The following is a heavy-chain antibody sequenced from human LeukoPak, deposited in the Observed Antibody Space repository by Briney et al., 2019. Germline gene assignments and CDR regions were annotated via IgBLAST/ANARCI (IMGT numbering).Heavy chain of an antibody. Sequence: GGSLRLSCAASGFTFSTYGMHWVRQAPGKGLEWAAVIWFDGSNQYYVDSVRGRFSISRDNSKNTLYLQVNTLRAEDTGVYYCARDRGSGDSFDLWGQGAMVTVSS. D-gene: IGHD6-19*01. CDR2: IWFDGSNQ. J-gene: IGHJ3*01. CDR3: ARDRGSGDSFDL. CDR1: GFTFSTYG. V-gene: IGHV3-33*01.